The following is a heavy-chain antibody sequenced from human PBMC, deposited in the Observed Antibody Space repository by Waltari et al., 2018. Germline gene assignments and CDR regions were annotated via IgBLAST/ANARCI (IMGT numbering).Heavy chain of an antibody. J-gene: IGHJ4*02. V-gene: IGHV3-49*04. Sequence: EVQLVESGGDLVQPGRSLRLSCTGSGLNFGDYGLTWVRQAPGKGLEWVGFIRSIRYGATKEYAASVKGRFTISRDDAKNILFLQMNSVRTEDTAVYYCSRMNYGSGSNLFDYWGQGTLVTVST. CDR2: IRSIRYGATK. CDR1: GLNFGDYG. CDR3: SRMNYGSGSNLFDY. D-gene: IGHD3-10*01.